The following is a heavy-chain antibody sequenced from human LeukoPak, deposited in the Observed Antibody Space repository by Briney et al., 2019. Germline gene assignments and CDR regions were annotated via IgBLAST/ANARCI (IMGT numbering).Heavy chain of an antibody. D-gene: IGHD2-15*01. V-gene: IGHV3-13*01. J-gene: IGHJ6*02. Sequence: GGSLRLSCAASGFTFSAYDMHWVRQVTGKGLEWVSAIGTGDDTYYLGSVKGRFTISRENAKNVLYLQMSSLRAEDTAVYYCAREIRETVVTRHYYYGIDVWGQGTTVTVSS. CDR3: AREIRETVVTRHYYYGIDV. CDR2: IGTGDDT. CDR1: GFTFSAYD.